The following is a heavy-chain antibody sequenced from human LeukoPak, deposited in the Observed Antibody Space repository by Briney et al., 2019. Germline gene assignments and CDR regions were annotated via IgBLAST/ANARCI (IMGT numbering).Heavy chain of an antibody. D-gene: IGHD1-26*01. CDR1: GYSNSSGYY. CDR3: ARRVGYFDY. Sequence: SETLSLTCAVSGYSNSSGYYWGWIRQPPGKGLEWIGSIYHSGSTYYNPSLKSRVTISVDTSKNQFSLKLSSVTAADTAVYYCARRVGYFDYWGQGTLVTVSS. V-gene: IGHV4-38-2*01. J-gene: IGHJ4*02. CDR2: IYHSGST.